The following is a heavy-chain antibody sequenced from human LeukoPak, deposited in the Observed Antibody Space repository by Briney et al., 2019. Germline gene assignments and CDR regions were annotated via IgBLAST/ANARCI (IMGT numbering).Heavy chain of an antibody. CDR2: MNPNSGNT. CDR1: GYTFTSYD. D-gene: IGHD1-1*01. J-gene: IGHJ6*03. V-gene: IGHV1-8*01. CDR3: VRKNDPSYYYYYYMDV. Sequence: ASVKVSCKASGYTFTSYDINWVRQATGQGLEWMGWMNPNSGNTGYAQKFQGRVTMTRNTSISTAYMELSSLRSEDTAVYYCVRKNDPSYYYYYYMDVWGKGTTVTVSS.